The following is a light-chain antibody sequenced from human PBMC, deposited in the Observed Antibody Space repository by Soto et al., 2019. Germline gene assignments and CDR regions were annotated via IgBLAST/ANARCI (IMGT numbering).Light chain of an antibody. V-gene: IGKV3-15*01. CDR2: GAS. J-gene: IGKJ3*01. Sequence: EIVMTQSPATLSVSPGERATLSCRASQTVTYNLAWYQQKPGRAPRLLIYGASTRATGIPARFSGSGSGTEFTLTISSLQSEDFAVYYCQHYNNWPFTFGPGTKVDIK. CDR1: QTVTYN. CDR3: QHYNNWPFT.